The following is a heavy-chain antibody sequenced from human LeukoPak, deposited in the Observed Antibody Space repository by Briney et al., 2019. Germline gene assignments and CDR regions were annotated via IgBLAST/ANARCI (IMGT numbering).Heavy chain of an antibody. CDR3: ARGVIGAAGRFDP. D-gene: IGHD6-13*01. CDR2: IYYSGST. CDR1: GGSINSYY. J-gene: IGHJ5*02. V-gene: IGHV4-59*01. Sequence: KPSETLSLTCTVSGGSINSYYWSWIRQPPGKGLERIGYIYYSGSTNYNPSLKSRVTISVDTSKNQFSLKLSSVTAADTAVYYCARGVIGAAGRFDPWGLGTLVTVSS.